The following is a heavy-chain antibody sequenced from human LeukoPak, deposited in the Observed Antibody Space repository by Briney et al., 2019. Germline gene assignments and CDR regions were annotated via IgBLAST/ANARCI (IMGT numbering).Heavy chain of an antibody. CDR2: IYYSGNT. D-gene: IGHD2/OR15-2a*01. CDR1: GGSISSYY. V-gene: IGHV4-59*01. CDR3: AREGNTNYFDY. Sequence: NPSETLTLTCTVSGGSISSYYWSWIRQPPGKGLEWIGYIYYSGNTNYNPSLKSRVTISVDTSKNQFSLKLSSVTAADTAVYYCAREGNTNYFDYWGQGTLVTVSS. J-gene: IGHJ4*02.